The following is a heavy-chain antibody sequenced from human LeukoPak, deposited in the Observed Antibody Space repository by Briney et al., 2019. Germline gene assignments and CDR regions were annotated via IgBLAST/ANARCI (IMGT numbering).Heavy chain of an antibody. Sequence: GGSLRLSCAASGFTFSSYAMHWVRQAPGKGLEWVAVISYDGSNKYYADSVRGRFTISRDNSKSTLSLQMNSLRAEDTAIYYCATYRQVMLPFESWGQGTLVTVSS. CDR1: GFTFSSYA. J-gene: IGHJ4*02. D-gene: IGHD5-18*01. CDR2: ISYDGSNK. CDR3: ATYRQVMLPFES. V-gene: IGHV3-30*04.